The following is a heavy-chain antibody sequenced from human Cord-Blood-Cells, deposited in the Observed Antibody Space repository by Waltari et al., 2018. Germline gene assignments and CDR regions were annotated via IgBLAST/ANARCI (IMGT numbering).Heavy chain of an antibody. CDR1: GGSISSGGYY. CDR3: AKGIAAAAPFDY. CDR2: IDYSGST. V-gene: IGHV4-31*03. J-gene: IGHJ4*02. Sequence: QVQLQESGPGLVKPSQTLSLTCTFSGGSISSGGYYWSWIRQHPGKGLEWIGYIDYSGSTYYNPSLKRRVTISVDTSKNQFSMKLSSVTAADTAVYYCAKGIAAAAPFDYWGQGTLVTVSS. D-gene: IGHD6-13*01.